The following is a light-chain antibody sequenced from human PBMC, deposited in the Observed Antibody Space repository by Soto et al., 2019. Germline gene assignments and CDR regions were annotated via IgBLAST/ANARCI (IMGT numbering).Light chain of an antibody. CDR1: QSVSSNY. V-gene: IGKV3-20*01. J-gene: IGKJ1*01. Sequence: EIVLTQSPGTLSLSPGERATLSCRASQSVSSNYLAWYQQKPGQAPRFLIYGASSRASGIPDRFSGSGSGTEFTRTISRLEPEEFAVYYCHQYGSLPPWTFGQGTKLEIK. CDR2: GAS. CDR3: HQYGSLPPWT.